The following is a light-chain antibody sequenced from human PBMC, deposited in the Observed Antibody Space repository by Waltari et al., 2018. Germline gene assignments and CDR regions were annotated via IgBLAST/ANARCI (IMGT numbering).Light chain of an antibody. CDR2: GAS. CDR3: QQYNNWPPYT. J-gene: IGKJ1*01. CDR1: QSVYSN. Sequence: EVVLSQSPATLSLSPGGRATLSCRASQSVYSNLAWYQQKPGQPPRLLIYGASTRATGIPARFSASGSGTEFTLTISSLQSEDFAVYYCQQYNNWPPYTFGQGTKVEIK. V-gene: IGKV3-15*01.